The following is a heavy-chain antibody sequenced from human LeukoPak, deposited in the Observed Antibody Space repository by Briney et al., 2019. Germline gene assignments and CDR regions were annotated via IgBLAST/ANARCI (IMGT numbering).Heavy chain of an antibody. D-gene: IGHD1-26*01. V-gene: IGHV1-2*02. CDR1: GYTFTSYG. Sequence: GASVKVSCKASGYTFTSYGLTWVRQAPGQGLEWMGWINPNSGGTNYAQKFQGRVTMTRDTSISTAYMELSRLRSEDTAVYYCARGGRNADSGSYQLDIWGQGTMVTVSS. J-gene: IGHJ3*02. CDR3: ARGGRNADSGSYQLDI. CDR2: INPNSGGT.